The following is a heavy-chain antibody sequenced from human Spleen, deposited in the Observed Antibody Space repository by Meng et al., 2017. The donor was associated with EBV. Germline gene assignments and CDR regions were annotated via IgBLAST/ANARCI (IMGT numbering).Heavy chain of an antibody. V-gene: IGHV3-33*01. Sequence: QEQLVESXXGXVQPGXXLXXXCAASGFTFSTYGMHWLRQAPGKGLEWVAMIWNDGSNKYYADSVKGRFTISRDNSKSTVSLQMNSLRAEDMAVYYCVRGGYGDYVWFDYWGQGTLVTVSS. CDR3: VRGGYGDYVWFDY. D-gene: IGHD3-16*01. CDR1: GFTFSTYG. J-gene: IGHJ4*02. CDR2: IWNDGSNK.